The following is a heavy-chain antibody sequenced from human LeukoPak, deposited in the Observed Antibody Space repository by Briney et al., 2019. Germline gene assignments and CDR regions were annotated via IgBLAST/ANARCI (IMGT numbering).Heavy chain of an antibody. CDR2: VYYSGSS. D-gene: IGHD6-19*01. CDR1: GGSISSSGYY. Sequence: SETLTLTCTVSGGSISSSGYYWGWIRQPPGKGLEWIGNVYYSGSSYYSPSLKSRVTVSVDTSNNHFSLKLSSVTAADTAVYYCARFHSSGLDYWGQGTLVTVSS. CDR3: ARFHSSGLDY. V-gene: IGHV4-39*02. J-gene: IGHJ4*02.